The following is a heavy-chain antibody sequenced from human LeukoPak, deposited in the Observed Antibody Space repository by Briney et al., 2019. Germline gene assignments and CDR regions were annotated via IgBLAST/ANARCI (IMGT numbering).Heavy chain of an antibody. J-gene: IGHJ5*02. D-gene: IGHD2-15*01. CDR3: ARGGYDCSGGSCYPNWFDP. CDR1: GYTFTGYY. V-gene: IGHV1-2*02. Sequence: ASVKVSCKASGYTFTGYYMHWVRQAPGQGLEWMGWINPNSGGTNYAQKFQGRVTMTRDTSISTAYMELSRLRSDDTAVCYCARGGYDCSGGSCYPNWFDPWGQGTLVTVSS. CDR2: INPNSGGT.